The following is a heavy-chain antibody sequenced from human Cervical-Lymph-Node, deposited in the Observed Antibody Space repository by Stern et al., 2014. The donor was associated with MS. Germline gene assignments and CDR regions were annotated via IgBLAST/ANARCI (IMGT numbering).Heavy chain of an antibody. J-gene: IGHJ4*02. V-gene: IGHV1-24*01. Sequence: MQLVESGAEVKKHGGSVKVSCKASGYTLTALSMHWVRQAPGKGLEVIGGFEPEDGETIYAKKFQGKITMTEDTSTGTAYRELSSLRSEDTAVYYCATTLTPLFDYWGQGTLVTVSS. CDR3: ATTLTPLFDY. CDR2: FEPEDGET. D-gene: IGHD4-23*01. CDR1: GYTLTALS.